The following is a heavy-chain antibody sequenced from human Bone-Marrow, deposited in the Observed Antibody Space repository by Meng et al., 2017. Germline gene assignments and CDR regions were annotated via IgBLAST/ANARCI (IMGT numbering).Heavy chain of an antibody. Sequence: GESLKISCAASGFTVSSNYMSWVRQAPGKGLEWVSVIYSGGSTYYADSVKGRFTISRDNSKNTLYLQMHSLRAEDTAVYYCARDGRYYYDSSGYYLNWGQGTLVTVSS. CDR3: ARDGRYYYDSSGYYLN. CDR2: IYSGGST. CDR1: GFTVSSNY. J-gene: IGHJ4*02. D-gene: IGHD3-22*01. V-gene: IGHV3-66*02.